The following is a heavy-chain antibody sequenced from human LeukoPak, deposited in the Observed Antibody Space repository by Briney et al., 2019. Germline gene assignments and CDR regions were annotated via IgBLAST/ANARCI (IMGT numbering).Heavy chain of an antibody. J-gene: IGHJ4*02. V-gene: IGHV3-23*01. CDR1: GFTFSSYA. CDR3: AKGDVSVTREFDY. D-gene: IGHD7-27*01. CDR2: ISGSGGST. Sequence: GGSLRLSCAASGFTFSSYAMSWVRQAPGKGLEWVSAISGSGGSTYYAGSVKGRFTISRDNSKNSLYLQMNSLRAEDTAVYYCAKGDVSVTREFDYWGQGTLVTVSS.